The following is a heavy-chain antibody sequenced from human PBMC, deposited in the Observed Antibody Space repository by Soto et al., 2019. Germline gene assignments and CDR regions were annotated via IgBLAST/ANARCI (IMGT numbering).Heavy chain of an antibody. CDR2: MYYSGGS. D-gene: IGHD2-15*01. CDR1: GGSISYDY. Sequence: SEALSLTCTDSGGSISYDYWSWIRQPRGKGLEWMGYMYYSGGSNYNPSLNSRVTISVDTPKNQFSLKLTSVTAADTAVYHCARGGYCNGSACRGAFYYFQYGMDVWGQATTVTVSS. J-gene: IGHJ6*02. V-gene: IGHV4-59*01. CDR3: ARGGYCNGSACRGAFYYFQYGMDV.